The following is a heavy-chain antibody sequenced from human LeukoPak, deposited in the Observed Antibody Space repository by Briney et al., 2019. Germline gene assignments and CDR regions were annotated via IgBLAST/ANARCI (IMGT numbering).Heavy chain of an antibody. CDR1: GGSISSGDYY. J-gene: IGHJ6*02. CDR3: ARVMGSYGDYVAYYGMDV. Sequence: ASETLSLTCTVSGGSISSGDYYWSWIRQPPGKGLEWIGYIYYSGSTYYNPSLKSRVTISVDTSKNQFSLKLSSVTAADTAVYYCARVMGSYGDYVAYYGMDVWGQGTTVTVSS. D-gene: IGHD4-17*01. CDR2: IYYSGST. V-gene: IGHV4-30-4*01.